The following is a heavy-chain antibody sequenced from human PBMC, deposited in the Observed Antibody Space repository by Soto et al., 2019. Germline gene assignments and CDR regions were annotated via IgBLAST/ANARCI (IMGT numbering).Heavy chain of an antibody. CDR3: ANAYYYGSGSYQYNWFDP. J-gene: IGHJ5*02. Sequence: ASVKVSCKASGYTFTSYAMHWVRQAPGQRLEWMGWINAGNGNTKYSQKFQGRVTITRDTSASTAYMELSSLRSEDTAVYYCANAYYYGSGSYQYNWFDPWGQGTLVTVS. D-gene: IGHD3-10*01. V-gene: IGHV1-3*01. CDR2: INAGNGNT. CDR1: GYTFTSYA.